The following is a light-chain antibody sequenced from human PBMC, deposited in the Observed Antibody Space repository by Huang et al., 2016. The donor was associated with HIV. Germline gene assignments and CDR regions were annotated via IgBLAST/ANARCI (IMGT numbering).Light chain of an antibody. J-gene: IGKJ2*01. CDR1: RSVGNN. Sequence: IVMTQSPATLSVSPGERVTLSCRASRSVGNNLAWYQQKVGQPPRLLIYGASTRATCIAAWFSGSGSGTDFTLTISSLQSEDFAVYYCQQYNGWPPWYTFGQGTKLEIK. CDR3: QQYNGWPPWYT. CDR2: GAS. V-gene: IGKV3-15*01.